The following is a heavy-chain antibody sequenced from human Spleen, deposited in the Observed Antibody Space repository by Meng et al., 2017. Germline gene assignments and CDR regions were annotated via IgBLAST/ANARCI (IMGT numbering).Heavy chain of an antibody. CDR1: GYNFPDYY. J-gene: IGHJ4*01. D-gene: IGHD6-13*01. CDR3: ARDEDISAAGKLFGDY. Sequence: ASVKVSCKPSGYNFPDYYIHWVRRAPGQGLEWMGRIDPKTGDTHYALKFQGRVTMTGDTSISTAYMELSGLRSDDTAMYYCARDEDISAAGKLFGDYWGHGNQVTVSS. V-gene: IGHV1-2*06. CDR2: IDPKTGDT.